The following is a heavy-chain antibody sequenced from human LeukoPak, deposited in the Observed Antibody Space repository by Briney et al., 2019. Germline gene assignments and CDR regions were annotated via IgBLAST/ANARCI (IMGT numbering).Heavy chain of an antibody. Sequence: GGSLRLSCAASGFTFSSYWMHWVRQAPGKGLVWVSRINSDGGSTSYADTVKGRFTISRDNAKNTLYLQMNSLRAEDTAVYYCARGGTYRSYWYFDLWGRGTLVTVSS. CDR2: INSDGGST. CDR1: GFTFSSYW. CDR3: ARGGTYRSYWYFDL. J-gene: IGHJ2*01. D-gene: IGHD3-16*02. V-gene: IGHV3-74*01.